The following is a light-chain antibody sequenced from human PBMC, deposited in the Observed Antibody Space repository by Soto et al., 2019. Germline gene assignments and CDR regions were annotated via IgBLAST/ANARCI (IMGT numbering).Light chain of an antibody. J-gene: IGLJ1*01. V-gene: IGLV2-14*03. Sequence: QSVLTQPASVSASPGQSITISCIGTYSDIGGYKHVSWYQQHPGKAPKLIIYDASNRPSGISNRFSASKSGNTASLTISGLQADDEADYYCSSYTSSTSLVIFGAGTKATVL. CDR2: DAS. CDR1: YSDIGGYKH. CDR3: SSYTSSTSLVI.